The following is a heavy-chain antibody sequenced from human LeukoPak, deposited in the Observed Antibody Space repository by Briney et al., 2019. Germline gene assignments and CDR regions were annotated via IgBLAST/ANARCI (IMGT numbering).Heavy chain of an antibody. J-gene: IGHJ4*02. CDR1: GGTFSRYV. CDR2: IIPIFGTT. V-gene: IGHV1-69*13. Sequence: RRASVKVSCKASGGTFSRYVFSWVRQAPGPGLEWMGGIIPIFGTTNYAQKFQGRVTITADDSTSTAYMEPSSLRSDDTAMYYCARAWNGCSDSWGQGTLVTVSS. CDR3: ARAWNGCSDS. D-gene: IGHD4/OR15-4a*01.